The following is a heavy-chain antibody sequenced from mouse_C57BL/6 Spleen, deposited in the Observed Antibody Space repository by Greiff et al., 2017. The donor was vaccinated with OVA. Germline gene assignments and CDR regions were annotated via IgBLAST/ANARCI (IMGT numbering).Heavy chain of an antibody. CDR3: AMEIYYDYDRGPWFAY. V-gene: IGHV1-66*01. CDR2: IYPGSGNT. CDR1: GYSFTSYY. J-gene: IGHJ3*01. Sequence: VQLQESGPELVKPGASVKISCKASGYSFTSYYIHWVKQRPGQGLEWIGWIYPGSGNTKYNEKFKGKATLTADTSSSTAYMQLSSLTSEDSAVYYCAMEIYYDYDRGPWFAYWGQGTLVTVSA. D-gene: IGHD2-4*01.